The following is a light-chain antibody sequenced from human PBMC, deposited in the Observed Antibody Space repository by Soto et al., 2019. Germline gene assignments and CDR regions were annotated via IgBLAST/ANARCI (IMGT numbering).Light chain of an antibody. CDR2: DVS. CDR3: QQRSNCPPFT. CDR1: QSVFSY. Sequence: EIVLTQSPATLSLSPGERATLSCRASQSVFSYLAWYQQKPGQAPRLLIYDVSNRATGIPARFSGSGSGTDFTLTISSLEPEDFAVYYCQQRSNCPPFTFGPGTKVDLK. V-gene: IGKV3-11*01. J-gene: IGKJ3*01.